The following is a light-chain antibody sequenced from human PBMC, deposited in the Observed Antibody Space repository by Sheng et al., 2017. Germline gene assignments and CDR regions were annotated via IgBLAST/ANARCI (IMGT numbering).Light chain of an antibody. CDR2: DVS. Sequence: QSALTQPASVSGSPGQSITISCTGTSSDVGDYNYVSWYQQHPGKAPKLMIYDVSYRPSGVSNRFSGSKSGNTASLTISGLQAEDEADYYCSSFTRSRSYVFGTGTKVTVL. CDR3: SSFTRSRSYV. J-gene: IGLJ1*01. V-gene: IGLV2-14*03. CDR1: SSDVGDYNY.